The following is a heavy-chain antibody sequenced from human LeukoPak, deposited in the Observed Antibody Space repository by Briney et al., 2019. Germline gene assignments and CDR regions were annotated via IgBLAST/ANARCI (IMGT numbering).Heavy chain of an antibody. Sequence: ASVKVSCKASGYTFTKYGVSWVRQAPGQGREWMGWISAYNGDIKYAQRGKGRVTMTTDTSTSTVYMELRSLRSDDTAVYYCARESGSDAFDIWGQGIMVTVSS. CDR3: ARESGSDAFDI. CDR2: ISAYNGDI. J-gene: IGHJ3*02. V-gene: IGHV1-18*01. CDR1: GYTFTKYG.